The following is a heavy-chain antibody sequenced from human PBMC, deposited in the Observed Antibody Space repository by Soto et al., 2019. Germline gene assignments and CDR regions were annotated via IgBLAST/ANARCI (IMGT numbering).Heavy chain of an antibody. D-gene: IGHD1-1*01. Sequence: SETLSLTCTVSGGSISSYYWSWIRQPPGKGLEWIGYIYYSGSTYYNPSLKSRVTISVDTSKNQFSLKLSSVTAADTAVYYCARGKRLERRSSYYYYYYGMDVWGQGTTVTVSS. CDR1: GGSISSYY. CDR3: ARGKRLERRSSYYYYYYGMDV. V-gene: IGHV4-59*08. CDR2: IYYSGST. J-gene: IGHJ6*02.